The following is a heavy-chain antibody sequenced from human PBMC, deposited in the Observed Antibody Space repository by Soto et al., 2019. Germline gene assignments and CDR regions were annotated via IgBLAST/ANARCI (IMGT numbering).Heavy chain of an antibody. CDR1: GGSISSSSYY. J-gene: IGHJ6*02. CDR2: IYYSGST. V-gene: IGHV4-39*01. CDR3: ARQVRVVIWVPIKYGMDV. D-gene: IGHD2-21*01. Sequence: SETLSLTCTVSGGSISSSSYYWGWIRQPPGKGLEWIGSIYYSGSTYYNPSLKSRVTISVDTSKNQFSLKLSSVIAADTAVYYCARQVRVVIWVPIKYGMDVWGQGTTVTVSS.